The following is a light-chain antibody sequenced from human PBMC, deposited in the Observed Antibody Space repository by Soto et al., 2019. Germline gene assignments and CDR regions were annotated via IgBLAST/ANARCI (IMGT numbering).Light chain of an antibody. V-gene: IGLV1-44*01. CDR3: AAWDDSLNGYYV. Sequence: QSVLTQPPSASGTPGQMVTISCSGSRSNIGSNTVNWYQQLPGTAPKLLIYSNNQRPSGVPDRFSGSKSGTSASLAISGLQSEDEAEYYCAAWDDSLNGYYVFGTGTKVTVL. CDR1: RSNIGSNT. CDR2: SNN. J-gene: IGLJ1*01.